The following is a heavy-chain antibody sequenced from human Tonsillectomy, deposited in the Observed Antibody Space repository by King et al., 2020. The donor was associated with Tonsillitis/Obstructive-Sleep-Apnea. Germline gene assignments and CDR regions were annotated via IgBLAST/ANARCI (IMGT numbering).Heavy chain of an antibody. D-gene: IGHD6-13*01. CDR2: FDPEDGET. Sequence: VQLVQSGAEVKKPGASVKVSCKVSGYTLTELSMHWVRQAPGKGLEWMGGFDPEDGETIYAQKFQGRVTMTEDTSTDTAYMELSSLRSEDTAVYYCATTFHEQQLVPAIYYFDYWGQGTLVTVSS. V-gene: IGHV1-24*01. CDR3: ATTFHEQQLVPAIYYFDY. J-gene: IGHJ4*02. CDR1: GYTLTELS.